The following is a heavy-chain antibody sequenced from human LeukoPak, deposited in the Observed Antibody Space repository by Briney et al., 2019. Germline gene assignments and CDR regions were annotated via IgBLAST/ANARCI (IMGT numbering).Heavy chain of an antibody. CDR2: ISSSSSTI. J-gene: IGHJ3*01. Sequence: GGSLRLSCAASGFTFSSYSMSWVRQAPGKGLEWVSYISSSSSTIYYADSVKGRFTISRDNAKNSVYLQVNSLRAEDTAVYYCARIGYKSSAFDFWGQGKMVTVSS. CDR3: ARIGYKSSAFDF. V-gene: IGHV3-48*04. D-gene: IGHD5-18*01. CDR1: GFTFSSYS.